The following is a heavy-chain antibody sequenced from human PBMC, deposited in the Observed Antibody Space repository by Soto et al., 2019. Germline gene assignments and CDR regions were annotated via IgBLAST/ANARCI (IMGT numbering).Heavy chain of an antibody. CDR1: GYTFTGYY. Sequence: ASVKVSCKASGYTFTGYYMHWVRQAPGQGLEWMGWIHPNSGGTNYAQKFQGWVTMTRDTSISTAYMELSRLRSDDTAVYYCARDSGDSSGWDDYWGQGTLVTVSS. CDR3: ARDSGDSSGWDDY. J-gene: IGHJ4*02. CDR2: IHPNSGGT. V-gene: IGHV1-2*04. D-gene: IGHD6-19*01.